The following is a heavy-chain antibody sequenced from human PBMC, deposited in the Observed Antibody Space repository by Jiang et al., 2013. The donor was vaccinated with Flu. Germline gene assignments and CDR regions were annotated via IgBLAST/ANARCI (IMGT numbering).Heavy chain of an antibody. CDR3: AKGSTGYNWFDP. Sequence: CAASGFTFSSYAMSWVRQAPGKGLEWVSAISGSGGSTYYADSVKGRFTISRDNSKNTLYLQMNSLRAEDTAVYYCAKGSTGYNWFDPWGQGTLVTVSS. CDR1: GFTFSSYA. V-gene: IGHV3-23*01. CDR2: ISGSGGST. J-gene: IGHJ5*02. D-gene: IGHD2-2*01.